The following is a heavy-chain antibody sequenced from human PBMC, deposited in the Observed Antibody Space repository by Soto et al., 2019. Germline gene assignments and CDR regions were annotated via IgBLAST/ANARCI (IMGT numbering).Heavy chain of an antibody. J-gene: IGHJ6*02. CDR3: ARAHPPHHYYFWSGYYSYYYYGMDV. V-gene: IGHV3-30-3*01. D-gene: IGHD3-3*01. CDR1: GFTFSNYE. Sequence: TGGSLRLSCAASGFTFSNYEMNWVRQAPGKGLEWVAVISYDGSNKYYADSVKGRFTISRDNSKNTLYLQMNSLRAEDTAVYYCARAHPPHHYYFWSGYYSYYYYGMDVSGQTTTVTVSS. CDR2: ISYDGSNK.